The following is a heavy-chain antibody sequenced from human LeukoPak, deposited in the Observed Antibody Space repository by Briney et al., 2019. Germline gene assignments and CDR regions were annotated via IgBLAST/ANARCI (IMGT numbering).Heavy chain of an antibody. J-gene: IGHJ3*01. CDR2: MYYTGST. V-gene: IGHV4-39*01. CDR3: ARRGDLGRGFDV. Sequence: SETLSLTCTVSGGSISSTTYYWGWIRQPPGKGLEWIGSMYYTGSTYYNPSLKSRVTISVDSSKSQFSLKLSSVTAADTAVYYCARRGDLGRGFDVWGQGTMVTVSS. D-gene: IGHD2-21*02. CDR1: GGSISSTTYY.